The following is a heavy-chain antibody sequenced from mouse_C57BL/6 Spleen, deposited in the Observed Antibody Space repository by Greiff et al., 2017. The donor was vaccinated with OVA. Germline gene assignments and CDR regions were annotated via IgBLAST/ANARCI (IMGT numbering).Heavy chain of an antibody. CDR3: ARSYYGSRRGWYFDV. CDR2: IDPSDSYT. CDR1: GYTFTSYW. Sequence: QVQLQQPGAELVKPGASVKLSCKASGYTFTSYWMQWVKQRPGQGLEWIGEIDPSDSYTNYNQKFKGKATLTVDTSSSTAYMQLSSLTSEDSAVYYCARSYYGSRRGWYFDVWGTGTTVTVSS. J-gene: IGHJ1*03. D-gene: IGHD1-1*01. V-gene: IGHV1-50*01.